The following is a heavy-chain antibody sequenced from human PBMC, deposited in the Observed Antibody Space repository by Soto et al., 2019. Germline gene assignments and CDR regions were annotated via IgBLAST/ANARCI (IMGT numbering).Heavy chain of an antibody. CDR2: IYWDDDK. CDR3: AHYGSGSYYNLFDP. D-gene: IGHD3-10*01. V-gene: IGHV2-5*02. Sequence: QITLKESGPTLVKPTQTLTLTCTFSGFSLSTSGVGVGWIRQPPGKALEWLALIYWDDDKRYSPSLKSRLTITKDTSKSQVVLTMTNMDPVDTATYYCAHYGSGSYYNLFDPWGQGTLVTVSS. J-gene: IGHJ5*02. CDR1: GFSLSTSGVG.